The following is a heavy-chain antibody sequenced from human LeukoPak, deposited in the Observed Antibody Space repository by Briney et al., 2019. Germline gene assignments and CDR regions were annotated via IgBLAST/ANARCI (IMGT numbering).Heavy chain of an antibody. CDR2: ISGSGGST. CDR1: GFTFSSYA. Sequence: PGGSLRLSCAASGFTFSSYAMSWVRQAPGKGLEWVSAISGSGGSTYYADSVKGRFTISRDNSKNTLYLQMNSLRAEDTAVYYCARVSGDFWSGYLDYWGQGTLVTVSS. D-gene: IGHD3-3*01. J-gene: IGHJ4*02. V-gene: IGHV3-23*01. CDR3: ARVSGDFWSGYLDY.